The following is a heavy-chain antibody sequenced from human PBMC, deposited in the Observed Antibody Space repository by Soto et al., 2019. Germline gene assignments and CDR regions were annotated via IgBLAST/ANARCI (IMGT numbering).Heavy chain of an antibody. Sequence: QVQLQQWGAGLLKPSETLSLTCAVYGGSFNSYFWNWDRQPPGKGLEWIGEVTPSGGSNYNPSLKSRVTISKDASKNQFSLKVTSVTAADTAVYYCTTSGRRWPDAFDIWAQGAMVTVSP. CDR3: TTSGRRWPDAFDI. J-gene: IGHJ3*02. V-gene: IGHV4-34*01. D-gene: IGHD2-15*01. CDR1: GGSFNSYF. CDR2: VTPSGGS.